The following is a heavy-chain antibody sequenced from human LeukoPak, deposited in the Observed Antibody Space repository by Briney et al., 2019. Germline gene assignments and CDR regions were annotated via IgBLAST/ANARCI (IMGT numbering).Heavy chain of an antibody. CDR2: ISSSSSTI. CDR1: GFTFSSYS. Sequence: GGSLRLSCAASGFTFSSYSMNWVRQAPGKGLEWVSYISSSSSTIYYADSVKGRFTISRDNAKNSLYLQMNSLRAEDTAVYYCARDIWVPSKNWFDPWGQGTLVTVSS. J-gene: IGHJ5*02. V-gene: IGHV3-48*01. CDR3: ARDIWVPSKNWFDP. D-gene: IGHD3-16*01.